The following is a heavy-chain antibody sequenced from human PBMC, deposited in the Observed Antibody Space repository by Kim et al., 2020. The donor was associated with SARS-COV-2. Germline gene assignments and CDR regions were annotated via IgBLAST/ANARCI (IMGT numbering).Heavy chain of an antibody. CDR2: INHSGST. J-gene: IGHJ4*02. Sequence: SETLSLTCAVYGGSFSGYYWSWIRQPPGKGLEWIGEINHSGSTNYNPSLKSRVTISVDTSKNQFCLKLSSVTAADTAVYYCARDRYFDFGDYIYFDYWGQGTLVTVSS. D-gene: IGHD4-17*01. V-gene: IGHV4-34*01. CDR3: ARDRYFDFGDYIYFDY. CDR1: GGSFSGYY.